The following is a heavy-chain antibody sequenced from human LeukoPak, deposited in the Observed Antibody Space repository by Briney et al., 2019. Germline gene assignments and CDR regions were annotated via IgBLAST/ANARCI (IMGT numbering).Heavy chain of an antibody. D-gene: IGHD4-17*01. CDR1: GFTFSNAW. CDR2: ISSSSSYV. Sequence: GGSLRLSCAASGFTFSNAWMSWVRQAPGKGLEWVSSISSSSSYVYYADSVKGRFTISRDNAKNSLYLQMNSLRAEDTAVYYCARVATYGDYGGFDYWGQGTLVTVSS. V-gene: IGHV3-21*04. J-gene: IGHJ4*02. CDR3: ARVATYGDYGGFDY.